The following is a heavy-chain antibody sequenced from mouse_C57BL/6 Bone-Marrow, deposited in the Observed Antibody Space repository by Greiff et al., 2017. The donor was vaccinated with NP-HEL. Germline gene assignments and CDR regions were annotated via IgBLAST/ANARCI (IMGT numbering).Heavy chain of an antibody. CDR3: APNYYGSGYPFAY. Sequence: VKLQQSGAELARPGASVKLSCKASGYTFTSYGISWVKQRTGQGLEWIGEIYPRSGNTYYNEKFKGKATLTADKSSSTAYMELRSLTSEDSAVYFCAPNYYGSGYPFAYWGQGTRVTVSA. D-gene: IGHD1-1*01. CDR1: GYTFTSYG. J-gene: IGHJ3*01. CDR2: IYPRSGNT. V-gene: IGHV1-81*01.